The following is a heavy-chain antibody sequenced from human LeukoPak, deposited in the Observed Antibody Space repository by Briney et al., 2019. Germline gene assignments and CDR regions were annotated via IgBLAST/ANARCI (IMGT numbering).Heavy chain of an antibody. D-gene: IGHD1-26*01. Sequence: PGGSLTLSCAASGFTFSSFAMSWVRQAPGKGLEWVSGISGSGGSTYYADSVKGRFTISRDNSKNSLYLQMNSLRDEDTAVYYCAKDKGSGTYPPYWGQGALLTVSS. V-gene: IGHV3-23*01. CDR1: GFTFSSFA. CDR2: ISGSGGST. J-gene: IGHJ4*02. CDR3: AKDKGSGTYPPY.